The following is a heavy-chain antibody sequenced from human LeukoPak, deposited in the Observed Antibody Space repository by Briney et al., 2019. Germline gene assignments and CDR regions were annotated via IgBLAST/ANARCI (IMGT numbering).Heavy chain of an antibody. CDR3: ARVFGLYYDILTGYYTPYGMDV. CDR2: ISWNSGSI. Sequence: GGSLRLSCAASGFTFDDYAMHWVRQAPGKGLEWVSGISWNSGSIGYADSVKGRFTISRDNSKNTLYLQMNSLRAEDTAVYYCARVFGLYYDILTGYYTPYGMDVWGQGTTVTVSS. V-gene: IGHV3-9*01. CDR1: GFTFDDYA. J-gene: IGHJ6*02. D-gene: IGHD3-9*01.